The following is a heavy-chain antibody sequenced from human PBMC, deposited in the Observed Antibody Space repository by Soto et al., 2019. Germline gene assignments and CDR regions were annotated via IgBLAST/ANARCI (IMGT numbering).Heavy chain of an antibody. CDR1: GFTFRSYA. J-gene: IGHJ6*02. CDR3: VKDRATIFGVVWKYGMDV. D-gene: IGHD3-3*01. V-gene: IGHV3-23*01. Sequence: EVQLLESGGGLVQPGGSLRLSCAASGFTFRSYAMAWVRQAPGKGLEWVSGISEEGDTKNYADPVRGRFTISRDNSMNTLDLLMNSLRAEDTAVYYCVKDRATIFGVVWKYGMDVWGQGTTVYVSS. CDR2: ISEEGDTK.